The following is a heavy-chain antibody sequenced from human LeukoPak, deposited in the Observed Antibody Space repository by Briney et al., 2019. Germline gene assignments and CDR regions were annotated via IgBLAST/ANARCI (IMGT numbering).Heavy chain of an antibody. J-gene: IGHJ4*02. CDR3: ASAPMIVVVGEDYFDY. Sequence: VKVSCKASGYTFTGYYMHWVRQAPGQGLEWMGWINPNSGGTNYAQKFQGRVTMTRDTSISTAYMELSRLRSDDTAVYYCASAPMIVVVGEDYFDYWGQGTLVTVSS. V-gene: IGHV1-2*02. D-gene: IGHD3-22*01. CDR2: INPNSGGT. CDR1: GYTFTGYY.